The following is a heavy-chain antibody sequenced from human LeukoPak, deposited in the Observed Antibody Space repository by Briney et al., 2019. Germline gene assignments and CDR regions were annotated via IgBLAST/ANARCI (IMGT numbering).Heavy chain of an antibody. CDR1: GGSFSGYY. D-gene: IGHD4-17*01. J-gene: IGHJ1*01. Sequence: SETLSLTCAVHGGSFSGYYWSWIRQPPGKGLEGIGEMNHSGSTNYNPSLKSRVTISVDTSKNQFSLKLSSVTAADTAVYYCARAKSTVTTSEYFQHWGQGTLVTVSS. CDR3: ARAKSTVTTSEYFQH. V-gene: IGHV4-34*01. CDR2: MNHSGST.